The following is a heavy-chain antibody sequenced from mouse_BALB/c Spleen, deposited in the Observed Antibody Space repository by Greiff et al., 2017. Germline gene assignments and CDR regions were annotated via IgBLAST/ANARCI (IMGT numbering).Heavy chain of an antibody. D-gene: IGHD4-1*01. CDR2: ISDGGSYT. Sequence: EVHLVESGGGLVKPGGSLKLSCAASGFTFSDYYMYWVRQTPEKRLEWVATISDGGSYTYYPDSVKGRFTISRDNAKNNLYLQMSSLKSEDTAMYYCARWDDGYYAMDYWGQGTSVTVSS. CDR1: GFTFSDYY. CDR3: ARWDDGYYAMDY. V-gene: IGHV5-4*02. J-gene: IGHJ4*01.